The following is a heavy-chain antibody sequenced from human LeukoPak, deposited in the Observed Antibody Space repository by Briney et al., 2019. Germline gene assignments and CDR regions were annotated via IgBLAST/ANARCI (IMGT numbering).Heavy chain of an antibody. V-gene: IGHV4-59*08. CDR3: ARHRPPDRGHSYGPIEY. D-gene: IGHD5-18*01. CDR1: GGSISSYY. J-gene: IGHJ4*02. Sequence: PSETLSLTCTVSGGSISSYYWSWIRQSPGKGLEWIGYIYYSGTTNYDPSLKSRVTISVDTSKNQFSLKLSSVTAADTAVYYCARHRPPDRGHSYGPIEYWGQGTLVTVSS. CDR2: IYYSGTT.